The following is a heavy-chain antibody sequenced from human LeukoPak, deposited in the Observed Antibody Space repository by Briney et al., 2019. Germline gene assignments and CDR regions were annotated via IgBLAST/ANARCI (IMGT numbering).Heavy chain of an antibody. CDR3: AREIPGAASAFDY. D-gene: IGHD6-25*01. CDR2: INQDGTKK. J-gene: IGHJ4*02. CDR1: EFPFSTYW. Sequence: GGSLRLSCIVSEFPFSTYWMSWVRQAPGKGLEWVADINQDGTKKHYVDSVKGRFTISRDNAKNSLSLQLNSLRAEDTALYYCAREIPGAASAFDYWGQGTLVTVPS. V-gene: IGHV3-7*03.